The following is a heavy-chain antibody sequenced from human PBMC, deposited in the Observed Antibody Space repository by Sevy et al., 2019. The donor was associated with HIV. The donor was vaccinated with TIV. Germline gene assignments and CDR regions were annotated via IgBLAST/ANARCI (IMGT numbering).Heavy chain of an antibody. D-gene: IGHD3-22*01. J-gene: IGHJ1*01. CDR1: GGSVSSGSYY. CDR3: ATGEAYYYDSSGSFQH. CDR2: IYYSGST. V-gene: IGHV4-61*01. Sequence: SETLSLTCTVSGGSVSSGSYYWSWIRQPPGKGLEWIGYIYYSGSTNYNPSLKSRVTISVDTSKNQFSLKLSSVTAADMAVYYCATGEAYYYDSSGSFQHWGQGTLVTVSS.